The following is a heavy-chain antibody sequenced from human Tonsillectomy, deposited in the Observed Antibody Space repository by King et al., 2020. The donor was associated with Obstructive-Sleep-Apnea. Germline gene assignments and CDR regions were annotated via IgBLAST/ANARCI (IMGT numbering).Heavy chain of an antibody. D-gene: IGHD3-22*01. V-gene: IGHV3-9*01. Sequence: DVQLVESGGGLVHPGRSLRLSCAASGFTFDDYAMHWVRQAPGKGLEWVSGISWNSGSIGYGDSVKGRFTISRDNAKNSLYLQMNSLRAEDTALYYCAKGPNYYDSSGYYEGAFDIWGQGTMVTVSS. CDR3: AKGPNYYDSSGYYEGAFDI. CDR2: ISWNSGSI. J-gene: IGHJ3*02. CDR1: GFTFDDYA.